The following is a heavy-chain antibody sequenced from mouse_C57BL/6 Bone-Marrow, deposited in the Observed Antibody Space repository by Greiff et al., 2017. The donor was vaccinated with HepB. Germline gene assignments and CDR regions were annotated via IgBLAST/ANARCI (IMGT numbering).Heavy chain of an antibody. Sequence: EVKLVESGEGLVKPGGSLKLSCAASGFTFSSYAMSWVRQTPDKRLEWVATISSGGSYTYYPDSVKGRFTISRDNAKNTLYLQMSSLKSEDTAMYYCARQRKLYDGTLYAMDYWGQGTSVTVSS. CDR3: ARQRKLYDGTLYAMDY. V-gene: IGHV5-6*03. CDR1: GFTFSSYA. D-gene: IGHD2-3*01. CDR2: ISSGGSYT. J-gene: IGHJ4*01.